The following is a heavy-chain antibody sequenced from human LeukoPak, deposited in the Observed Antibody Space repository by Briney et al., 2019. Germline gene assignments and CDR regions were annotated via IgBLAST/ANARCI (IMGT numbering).Heavy chain of an antibody. J-gene: IGHJ6*02. Sequence: PSETLSLTCTVSGGSMSPYYWSWIRQPPGKGLEWIGYIYYSGSTNYNPSLKSRVTISVDTSKNQFSLKLSSVTAADTAVYYCARHTRYCSGGSCYEDYYYGMDVWGQGTTVTVSS. D-gene: IGHD2-15*01. V-gene: IGHV4-59*08. CDR2: IYYSGST. CDR3: ARHTRYCSGGSCYEDYYYGMDV. CDR1: GGSMSPYY.